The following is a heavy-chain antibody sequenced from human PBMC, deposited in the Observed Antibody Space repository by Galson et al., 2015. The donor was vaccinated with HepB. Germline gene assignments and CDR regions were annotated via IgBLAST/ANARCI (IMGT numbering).Heavy chain of an antibody. CDR1: GGTFSSYT. CDR3: AREVYRMEFDP. Sequence: SVKVSCKASGGTFSSYTISWVRQAPGQGLEWMGRIIPILGIANYAQKFQGRVTITADKSTGTAYMELSSLRSEDTAVYYCAREVYRMEFDPWRQGTLVTVSS. V-gene: IGHV1-69*04. CDR2: IIPILGIA. D-gene: IGHD1-14*01. J-gene: IGHJ5*02.